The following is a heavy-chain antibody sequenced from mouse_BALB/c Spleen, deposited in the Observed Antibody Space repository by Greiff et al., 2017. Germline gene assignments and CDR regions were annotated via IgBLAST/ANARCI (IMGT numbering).Heavy chain of an antibody. CDR1: GFTFSSYA. J-gene: IGHJ3*01. D-gene: IGHD3-2*01. CDR2: ISSGGSYT. Sequence: EVHLVESGGGLVKPGGSLKLSCAASGFTFSSYAMSWVRQSPEKRLEWVAEISSGGSYTYYPDTVTGRFTISRDNAKNTLYLEMSSLRSEDTAMYYCARGTARATPWFAYWGQGTLVTVSA. CDR3: ARGTARATPWFAY. V-gene: IGHV5-9-4*01.